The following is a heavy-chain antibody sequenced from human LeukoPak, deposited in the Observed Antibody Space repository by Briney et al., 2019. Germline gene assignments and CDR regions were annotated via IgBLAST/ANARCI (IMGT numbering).Heavy chain of an antibody. CDR2: INHSGST. CDR1: GGSFSGYY. Sequence: PLETLSLTCAVYGGSFSGYYWSWIRQPPGKGLEWIGEINHSGSTNYNPSLKSRVTISVDTSKNQFSLKLSSVTAADTAVYYCAREWYYDILTGYYRSAFDYWGQGTLVTVSS. J-gene: IGHJ4*02. V-gene: IGHV4-34*01. D-gene: IGHD3-9*01. CDR3: AREWYYDILTGYYRSAFDY.